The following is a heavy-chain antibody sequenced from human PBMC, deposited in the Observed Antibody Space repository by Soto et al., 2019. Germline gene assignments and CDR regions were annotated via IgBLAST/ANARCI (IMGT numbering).Heavy chain of an antibody. CDR3: ARASYYDPLNWFDP. CDR1: GYFFTSYG. Sequence: XSVKVSCKASGYFFTSYGISWVRQAPGQGLEWMGWISAYNGNTNYAQKLQGRVTMTTDTSTSTAYMELRGLRSDDTAVYYCARASYYDPLNWFDPWGQGTLVTVSS. CDR2: ISAYNGNT. V-gene: IGHV1-18*01. J-gene: IGHJ5*02. D-gene: IGHD3-3*01.